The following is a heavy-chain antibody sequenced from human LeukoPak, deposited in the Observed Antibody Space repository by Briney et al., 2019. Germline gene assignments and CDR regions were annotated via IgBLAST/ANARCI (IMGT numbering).Heavy chain of an antibody. CDR2: IYSGGST. CDR1: GFTFTTNY. Sequence: AGSLRLTCAASGFTFTTNYMSWVRQAPGKGLEWVSEIYSGGSTYYKHSVKGRVTISIDTSKNTLYLQMNSLRAEDTAVYYCARGYRQQLGRAFDIWGQGTMVTVSS. J-gene: IGHJ3*02. CDR3: ARGYRQQLGRAFDI. V-gene: IGHV3-53*01. D-gene: IGHD6-13*01.